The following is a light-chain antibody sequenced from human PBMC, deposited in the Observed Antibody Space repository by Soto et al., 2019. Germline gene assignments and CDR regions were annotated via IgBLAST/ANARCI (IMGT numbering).Light chain of an antibody. CDR3: QQGHNWPLT. J-gene: IGKJ2*01. Sequence: EIVMTQSTATLSVSPGERATLSCRASQSISTESAWYQQKPGQPPRLLIYSASTRATGVPARFTGSGSGSEFTLTISGLQSEDFAVYYCQQGHNWPLTFGQGTRLEI. CDR2: SAS. CDR1: QSISTE. V-gene: IGKV3-15*01.